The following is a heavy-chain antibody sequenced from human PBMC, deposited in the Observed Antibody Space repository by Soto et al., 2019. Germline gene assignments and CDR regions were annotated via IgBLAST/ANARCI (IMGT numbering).Heavy chain of an antibody. Sequence: PSETLSLTCTVSGGSISSSSYYWGWIRQPPGKGLEWIGSIYYSGSTYYNPSLKSRVTISVDTSKNQFSLKLSSVTAADTAVYYCARVRITMVRAAYYYYYGMDVWGQGTTVTVSS. CDR3: ARVRITMVRAAYYYYYGMDV. V-gene: IGHV4-39*01. CDR1: GGSISSSSYY. D-gene: IGHD3-10*01. J-gene: IGHJ6*02. CDR2: IYYSGST.